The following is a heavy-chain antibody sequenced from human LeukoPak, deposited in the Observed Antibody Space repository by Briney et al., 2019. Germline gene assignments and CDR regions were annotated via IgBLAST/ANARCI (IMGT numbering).Heavy chain of an antibody. J-gene: IGHJ4*02. CDR3: ARDPRYCSGGGCYHSFDY. CDR2: IYYSGST. V-gene: IGHV4-61*01. CDR1: GGSISSSNYY. D-gene: IGHD2-15*01. Sequence: SETLSLTCTVSGGSISSSNYYWGWIRQPPGKGLEWIGYIYYSGSTNYNPSLKSRVTMSVDTSKNQFSLKLSSVTAADTAVYYCARDPRYCSGGGCYHSFDYWGQGTLVTVSS.